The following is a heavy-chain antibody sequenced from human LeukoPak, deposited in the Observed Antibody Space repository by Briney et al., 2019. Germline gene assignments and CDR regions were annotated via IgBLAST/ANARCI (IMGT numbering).Heavy chain of an antibody. CDR3: VVEYYDSSGYYPYFDY. D-gene: IGHD3-22*01. CDR2: ISGSGGST. CDR1: GFTFSSYG. V-gene: IGHV3-23*01. J-gene: IGHJ4*02. Sequence: GGSLRLSCAASGFTFSSYGMSWVRQAPGKGLEWVSAISGSGGSTYYADSVKGRFTISRDNSKNTLYLQMNSLRAEDTAVYYCVVEYYDSSGYYPYFDYWGQGTLVTVSS.